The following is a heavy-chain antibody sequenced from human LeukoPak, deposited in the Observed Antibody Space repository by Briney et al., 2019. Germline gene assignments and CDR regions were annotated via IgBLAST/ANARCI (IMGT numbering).Heavy chain of an antibody. CDR3: ARGTLEYCSGGTCYSGRNWFDP. Sequence: ASVKVSCKASGYILTDYYMHWVRQAPGQGLEWMGWINPNSGDTNYAQKFQGRVTMTRDTSISTVYMELRRLRYDDTAAYYCARGTLEYCSGGTCYSGRNWFDPWGQGTLVTVSS. V-gene: IGHV1-2*02. J-gene: IGHJ5*02. CDR2: INPNSGDT. CDR1: GYILTDYY. D-gene: IGHD2-15*01.